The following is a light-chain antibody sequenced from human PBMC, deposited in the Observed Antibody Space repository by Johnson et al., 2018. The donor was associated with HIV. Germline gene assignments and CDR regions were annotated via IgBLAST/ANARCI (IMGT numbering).Light chain of an antibody. CDR3: GTWDSSLSVGV. CDR2: ENN. V-gene: IGLV1-51*02. Sequence: QSVLTQPPSVSAAPGQKVTISCSGSSSNIGNNYVSWYQQLPGTAPKLLIYENNKRPLGIPDRFSGSKSGTSATLGITGLQTGDEADYYCGTWDSSLSVGVFGTGTKVTVL. J-gene: IGLJ1*01. CDR1: SSNIGNNY.